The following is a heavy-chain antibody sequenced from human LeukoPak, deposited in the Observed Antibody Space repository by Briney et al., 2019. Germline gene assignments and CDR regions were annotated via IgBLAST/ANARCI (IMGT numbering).Heavy chain of an antibody. J-gene: IGHJ3*02. D-gene: IGHD3-10*01. Sequence: PSETLSLTCTVSGGSISSGSYYWSWIRQPAGKGLEWIGRIYTSGSTNYNPSLKSRVTISVDTSKNQFSLKLSSVTAADTAVYYCARDRFVSGPSDAFDIWGQGTMVTVSS. CDR2: IYTSGST. CDR3: ARDRFVSGPSDAFDI. V-gene: IGHV4-61*02. CDR1: GGSISSGSYY.